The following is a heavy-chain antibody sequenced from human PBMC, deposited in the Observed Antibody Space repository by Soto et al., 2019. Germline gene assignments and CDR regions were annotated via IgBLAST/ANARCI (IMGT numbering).Heavy chain of an antibody. D-gene: IGHD6-6*01. CDR2: INTRGRT. CDR1: GGSISSYY. CDR3: ARHTMDGSSQTAYLYSGMDV. Sequence: QVQLQESGPGLVKPSGTLSLTCTVSGGSISSYYCNWIRQPPGKGLEWNGHINTRGRTKYNPSLKSQVTMSVDTAKNQVSLDLTPVTAADTAVYFCARHTMDGSSQTAYLYSGMDVWGQGTTVTVSS. V-gene: IGHV4-4*07. J-gene: IGHJ6*02.